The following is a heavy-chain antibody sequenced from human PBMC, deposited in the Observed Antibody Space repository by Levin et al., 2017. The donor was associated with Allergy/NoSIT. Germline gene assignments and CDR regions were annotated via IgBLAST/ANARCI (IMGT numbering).Heavy chain of an antibody. Sequence: GGSLRLSCAASGFTFRIYGMHWVRQAPDKGLTWVAFIWNDGTNKYYADSVEGRFTISRDNSKNTVSLQMNSLGAADAGVYYCARAGYNDYRVPYYAMDLWGQGATVTVTS. J-gene: IGHJ6*02. CDR2: IWNDGTNK. V-gene: IGHV3-33*01. CDR1: GFTFRIYG. D-gene: IGHD1-1*01. CDR3: ARAGYNDYRVPYYAMDL.